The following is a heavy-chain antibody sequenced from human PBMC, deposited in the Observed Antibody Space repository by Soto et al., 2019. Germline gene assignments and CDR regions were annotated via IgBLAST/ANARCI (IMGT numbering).Heavy chain of an antibody. CDR3: AHSVAGTLGKPYYFDY. CDR1: GFSLSTSGVG. V-gene: IGHV2-5*01. D-gene: IGHD6-19*01. J-gene: IGHJ4*02. Sequence: SGPTLVNPTQTLTLTCTFSGFSLSTSGVGVGWIRQPPGKALEWLALIYWNDDKRYSPSLKSRLTITKDTSKNQVVLTMTNMDPVDTATYYCAHSVAGTLGKPYYFDYWGQGTLVTVSS. CDR2: IYWNDDK.